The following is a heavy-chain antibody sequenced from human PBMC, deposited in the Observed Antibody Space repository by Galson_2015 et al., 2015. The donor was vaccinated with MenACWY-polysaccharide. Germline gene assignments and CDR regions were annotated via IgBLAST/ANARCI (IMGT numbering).Heavy chain of an antibody. CDR1: GYTFTGYY. CDR3: ARVGGMYHGDLVVYHY. D-gene: IGHD4-17*01. CDR2: INPNSGGT. Sequence: SVKVSCKASGYTFTGYYMHWVRQAPGQGLEWMGWINPNSGGTNYAQQFQGRVTMTRDTSISTAYMELSRLRSDDTAVYYCARVGGMYHGDLVVYHYWGQGTLVTVSS. J-gene: IGHJ4*02. V-gene: IGHV1-2*02.